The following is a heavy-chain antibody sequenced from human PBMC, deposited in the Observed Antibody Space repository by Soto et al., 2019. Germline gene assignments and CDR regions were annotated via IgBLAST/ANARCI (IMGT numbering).Heavy chain of an antibody. V-gene: IGHV1-46*01. Sequence: QVQLVQSGAEVKKPGASVNVSCKASGYTFTSYYMYWVRQTPGQGLEWMGLISPSGGRANYAQSFQGRVTVTRDTSSRTVYMELSNLRSEDTAVYYCVTREGIFDHWAQGTLVTVS. J-gene: IGHJ4*02. CDR1: GYTFTSYY. CDR3: VTREGIFDH. CDR2: ISPSGGRA. D-gene: IGHD1-26*01.